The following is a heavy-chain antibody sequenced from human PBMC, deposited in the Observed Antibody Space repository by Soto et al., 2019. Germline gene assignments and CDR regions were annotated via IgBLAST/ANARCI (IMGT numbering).Heavy chain of an antibody. V-gene: IGHV3-30-3*01. CDR2: ISYDGSNK. D-gene: IGHD3-10*01. Sequence: QVQLVESGGGVVQPGRSLRLSCAASGFTFSSYAMHWVRHAPGKVLEWVAVISYDGSNKYYADSVKGRFTISRDNYKNTLYLQMKRLRAEDTAVYYCARDRGWFGQFETAYYYSGMYVWGQGTTVTVSS. J-gene: IGHJ6*02. CDR3: ARDRGWFGQFETAYYYSGMYV. CDR1: GFTFSSYA.